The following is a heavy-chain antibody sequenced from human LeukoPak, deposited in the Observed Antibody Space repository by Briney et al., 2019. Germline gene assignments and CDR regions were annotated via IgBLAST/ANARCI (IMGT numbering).Heavy chain of an antibody. CDR2: INPNSGGT. D-gene: IGHD6-13*01. CDR1: GYTFTSNY. Sequence: ASVKVSCKAFGYTFTSNYMHWVRQAPGQGLEWMGWINPNSGGTNYAQKFQGRVTMTRDTSISTAYMELSRLRSDDTAVYYCARGGSSSWWYYFDYWGQGTLVTVSS. J-gene: IGHJ4*02. V-gene: IGHV1-2*02. CDR3: ARGGSSSWWYYFDY.